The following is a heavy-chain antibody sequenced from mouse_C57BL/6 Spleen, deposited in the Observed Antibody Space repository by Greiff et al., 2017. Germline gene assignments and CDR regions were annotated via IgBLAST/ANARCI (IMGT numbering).Heavy chain of an antibody. J-gene: IGHJ3*01. CDR1: GYSFTGYY. CDR3: ARGVAGPFAY. D-gene: IGHD1-1*01. CDR2: INPSTGGT. V-gene: IGHV1-42*01. Sequence: VQLQQSGPELVKPGASVKISCKASGYSFTGYYMNWVKQSPEKSLEWIGEINPSTGGTTYNQKFKAKATLTVDKSSSTAYMQLRSLTSEDSAVYYCARGVAGPFAYWGQGTLVTVSA.